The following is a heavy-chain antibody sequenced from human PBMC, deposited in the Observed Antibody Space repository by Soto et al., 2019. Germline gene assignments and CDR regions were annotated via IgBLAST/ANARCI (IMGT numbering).Heavy chain of an antibody. Sequence: GGSLRLSCAASGFTFSTYEMNWVRQAPGKGLEWVSYISSSDSTIHYADSVRGRFTISRDNAKNALYLQMDSLRAEDTAVYYCASGYDSSGYLFNHWGQGTLVTVSS. CDR1: GFTFSTYE. D-gene: IGHD3-22*01. J-gene: IGHJ4*02. CDR2: ISSSDSTI. V-gene: IGHV3-48*03. CDR3: ASGYDSSGYLFNH.